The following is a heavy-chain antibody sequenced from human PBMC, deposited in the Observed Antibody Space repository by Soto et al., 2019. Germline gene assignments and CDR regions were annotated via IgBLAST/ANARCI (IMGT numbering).Heavy chain of an antibody. D-gene: IGHD3-3*01. V-gene: IGHV3-11*01. CDR3: AKNPSAGDFWSGYYHLDY. CDR1: GFTFSDYY. Sequence: GWSLRLSCAASGFTFSDYYMSWIRQAPGKGLEWVSYISSSGSTIYYADSVKGRFTISRDNAKNSLYLQMNSLRAEDKAVYYCAKNPSAGDFWSGYYHLDYWGQGTLVTVSS. CDR2: ISSSGSTI. J-gene: IGHJ4*02.